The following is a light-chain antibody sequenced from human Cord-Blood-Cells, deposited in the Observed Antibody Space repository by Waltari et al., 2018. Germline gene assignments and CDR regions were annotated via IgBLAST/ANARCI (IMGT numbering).Light chain of an antibody. CDR3: QQRSNWPLST. CDR2: DAS. V-gene: IGKV3-11*01. J-gene: IGKJ5*01. Sequence: EIVLTQSPPTLSLSPGARATLPCRASQSVSSYLDWYQQKPGQAPRLLSYDASNRATGIPARFSGSVSGTDFTLTISSLEPEDFAVYYCQQRSNWPLSTFGQGTRLEIK. CDR1: QSVSSY.